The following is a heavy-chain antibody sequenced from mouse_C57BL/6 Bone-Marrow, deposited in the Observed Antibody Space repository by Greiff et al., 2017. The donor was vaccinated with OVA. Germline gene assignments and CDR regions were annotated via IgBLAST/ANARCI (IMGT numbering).Heavy chain of an antibody. CDR1: GFTFSSYA. CDR3: ASNTITSYSFDY. Sequence: EVQLMESGGGLVKPGGSLKLSCAASGFTFSSYAMSWVRQTPEKRLEWVATISSGGSYTYYPDNVKGRFTISRDNAKNTLYLQMSHLKSEDTALYYCASNTITSYSFDYWGQGTTLTVSS. V-gene: IGHV5-4*01. CDR2: ISSGGSYT. J-gene: IGHJ2*01.